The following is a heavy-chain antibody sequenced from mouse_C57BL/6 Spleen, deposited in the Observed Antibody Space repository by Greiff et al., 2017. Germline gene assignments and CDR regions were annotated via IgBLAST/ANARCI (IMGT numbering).Heavy chain of an antibody. CDR1: GYSITSGYY. V-gene: IGHV3-6*01. D-gene: IGHD4-1*01. J-gene: IGHJ2*01. CDR3: AREDWDPYYFDY. CDR2: ISYDGSN. Sequence: EVKLQESGPGLVKPSQSLSLTCSVTGYSITSGYYWTWIRQFPGNKLEWMCYISYDGSNNYNPSLKNRISITRDTSKNQFFLKLNSVTTEDTATYYCAREDWDPYYFDYWGQGTTLTVSS.